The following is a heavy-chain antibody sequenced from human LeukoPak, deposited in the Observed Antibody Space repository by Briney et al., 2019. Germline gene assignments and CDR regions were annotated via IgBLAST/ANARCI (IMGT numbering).Heavy chain of an antibody. CDR1: GGSISSYY. CDR2: IYYSGST. D-gene: IGHD6-13*01. CDR3: ARRYSSSWCFDY. J-gene: IGHJ4*02. V-gene: IGHV4-59*08. Sequence: PSETLSLTCTVSGGSISSYYWSWIRQPPGKGLEWIGYIYYSGSTNYNPSFKSRVTISVDTSKNQFSLKLSSVTAADTAVYYCARRYSSSWCFDYWGQGTLVTVSS.